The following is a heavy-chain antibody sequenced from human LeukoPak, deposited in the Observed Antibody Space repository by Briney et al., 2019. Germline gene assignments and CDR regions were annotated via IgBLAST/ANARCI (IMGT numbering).Heavy chain of an antibody. D-gene: IGHD1-14*01. CDR2: ISSSSSYI. J-gene: IGHJ3*02. CDR1: GFTFSSYS. Sequence: GGSLRLSCAASGFTFSSYSMNWVRQAPGKGLEWVSSISSSSSYIYYADSVKGRFTISRDNARNSLYLQMNSLRAEDTAVYYCATYNGAEDAFDIWGQGTMVTVSS. CDR3: ATYNGAEDAFDI. V-gene: IGHV3-21*01.